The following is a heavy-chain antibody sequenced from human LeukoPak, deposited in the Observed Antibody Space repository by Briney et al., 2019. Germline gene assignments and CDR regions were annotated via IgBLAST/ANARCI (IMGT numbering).Heavy chain of an antibody. V-gene: IGHV3-21*01. D-gene: IGHD6-19*01. CDR3: ARGLQWLVTGRQYYFDY. CDR1: GFTFSSHW. Sequence: GGSLRLSCAASGFTFSSHWMHWARQAPGKGLEWVSSISSSSSYIYYADSVKGRFTISRDNAKNSLYLQMNSLRAEDTAVYYCARGLQWLVTGRQYYFDYWGQGTLVTVSS. CDR2: ISSSSSYI. J-gene: IGHJ4*02.